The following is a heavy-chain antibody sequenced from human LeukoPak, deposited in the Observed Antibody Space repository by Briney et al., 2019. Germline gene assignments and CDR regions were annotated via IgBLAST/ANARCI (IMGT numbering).Heavy chain of an antibody. Sequence: SETLSLTCAVSGGSLSGYFWTWIRQAPGKGLEWIGYIYYSGSTNYNPSFKSRVTISVDTSKNQFSLKLSSVTAADTAVYYCARHDDYGDYDSPPDYWGQGTLVTVSS. CDR2: IYYSGST. J-gene: IGHJ4*02. V-gene: IGHV4-59*08. CDR3: ARHDDYGDYDSPPDY. D-gene: IGHD4-17*01. CDR1: GGSLSGYF.